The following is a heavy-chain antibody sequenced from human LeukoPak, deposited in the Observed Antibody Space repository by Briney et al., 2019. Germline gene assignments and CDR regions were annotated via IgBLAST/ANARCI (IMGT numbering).Heavy chain of an antibody. CDR2: ITDSSTYT. CDR1: GFTFNNYD. CDR3: AREQWELLGDY. D-gene: IGHD1-26*01. V-gene: IGHV3-21*01. J-gene: IGHJ4*02. Sequence: GGTLRLSCAASGFTFNNYDITWVRQAPGKGLEWVSSITDSSTYTHYADSVKGRFTISRDNAKNSLYLQMNSLRAEDTAVYYCAREQWELLGDYWGQGTLVTVSS.